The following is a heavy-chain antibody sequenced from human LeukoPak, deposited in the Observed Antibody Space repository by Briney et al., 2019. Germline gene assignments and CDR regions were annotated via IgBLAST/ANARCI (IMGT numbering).Heavy chain of an antibody. CDR3: ARDLVIAAAGRLYYYYYGMDV. CDR2: ISSSSSYI. Sequence: EPGGSLRLSCAASGFTFSSYSMNWVRQAPGKGLEWVSSISSSSSYIYYADSVKGRFTISRDNAKNSLYLRMNSLRAEDTAVYYCARDLVIAAAGRLYYYYYGMDVWGQGTTVTVSS. J-gene: IGHJ6*02. CDR1: GFTFSSYS. V-gene: IGHV3-21*01. D-gene: IGHD6-13*01.